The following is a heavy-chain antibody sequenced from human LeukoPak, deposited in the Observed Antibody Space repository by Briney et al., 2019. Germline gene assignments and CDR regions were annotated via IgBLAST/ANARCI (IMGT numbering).Heavy chain of an antibody. CDR1: GFTFSSYA. V-gene: IGHV3-23*01. CDR2: FSGSGGST. CDR3: AKAPGKDYYYFDY. J-gene: IGHJ4*02. D-gene: IGHD2/OR15-2a*01. Sequence: PGGSLRLSCAASGFTFSSYAMNWVRQAPGKGLEWVSSFSGSGGSTYYADSVKGRFTISRDNSANTLYLQMNSLRAEDTAVYSCAKAPGKDYYYFDYWGQGTLVTVSS.